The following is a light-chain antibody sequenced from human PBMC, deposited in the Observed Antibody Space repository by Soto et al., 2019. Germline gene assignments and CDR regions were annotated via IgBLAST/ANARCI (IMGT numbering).Light chain of an antibody. V-gene: IGLV2-14*01. CDR3: ASYTSRGTRV. CDR2: EVT. CDR1: SGDIGGYNY. J-gene: IGLJ1*01. Sequence: QSALTQPASVSGSPGQSITISCTGTSGDIGGYNYVSWYQQHPGKAPKLLISEVTNRPSGVSNRFSGSKSGNTASLTISGLQAEDEADYYCASYTSRGTRVFGTGTKLTVL.